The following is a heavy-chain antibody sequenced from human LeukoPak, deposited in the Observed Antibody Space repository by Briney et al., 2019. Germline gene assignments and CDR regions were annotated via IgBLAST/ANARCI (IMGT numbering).Heavy chain of an antibody. Sequence: ASVKVSCKASGYTFTGYYIHWVRQAPGQGLEWMAWINPNGGGTNSAQKFQGRVAVTRDSSISTAYMELSGLTSDDTAVFYCARGTGAPNYFDYWGQGTLVTVSS. D-gene: IGHD7-27*01. CDR3: ARGTGAPNYFDY. CDR1: GYTFTGYY. J-gene: IGHJ4*02. V-gene: IGHV1-2*02. CDR2: INPNGGGT.